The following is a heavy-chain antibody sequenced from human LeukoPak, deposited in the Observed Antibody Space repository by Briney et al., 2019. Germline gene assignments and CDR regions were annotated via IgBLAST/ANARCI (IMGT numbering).Heavy chain of an antibody. CDR1: GFTFSSYA. J-gene: IGHJ4*02. CDR2: ISYDGSNK. V-gene: IGHV3-30*04. D-gene: IGHD3-10*01. CDR3: ARPMWGGSGSYLPLDY. Sequence: PGRSLRLSCAASGFTFSSYAMHWVRQAPGKGLEGVAVISYDGSNKYYADSVKGRFTISRDNSKNTLYLQMNSLRAEDTAVYYCARPMWGGSGSYLPLDYWGQGTLVTVSS.